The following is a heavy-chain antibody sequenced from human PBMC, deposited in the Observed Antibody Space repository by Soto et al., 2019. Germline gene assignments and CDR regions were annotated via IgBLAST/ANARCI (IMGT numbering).Heavy chain of an antibody. CDR1: GGSISSSTYY. D-gene: IGHD2-2*01. CDR2: IYNSGST. CDR3: ARYPPGGVLDP. V-gene: IGHV4-39*01. Sequence: SETLSLTCIVSGGSISSSTYYWGWIRQPPGKGLEWIGSIYNSGSTYYNPSLKSRVTISVDTSKNQFSLRLTSVTAADAAVYYCARYPPGGVLDPWGQGTLVTVSS. J-gene: IGHJ5*02.